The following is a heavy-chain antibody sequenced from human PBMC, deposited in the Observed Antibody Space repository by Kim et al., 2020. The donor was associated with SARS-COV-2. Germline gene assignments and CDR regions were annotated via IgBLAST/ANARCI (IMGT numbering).Heavy chain of an antibody. CDR1: GGSISSGGYS. CDR3: AREDNGWFDP. V-gene: IGHV4-30-2*01. CDR2: IYHSGST. Sequence: SETLSLTCAVSGGSISSGGYSWSWIRQPPGKGLEWIGYIYHSGSTYYNPSLKSRVTISVDRSKNQFSLKLSSVTAADTAVYYCAREDNGWFDPWGQGTLVTVSS. D-gene: IGHD1-20*01. J-gene: IGHJ5*02.